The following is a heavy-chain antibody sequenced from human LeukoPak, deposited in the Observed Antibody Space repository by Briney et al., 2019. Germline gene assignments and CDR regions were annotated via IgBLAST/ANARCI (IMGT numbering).Heavy chain of an antibody. CDR3: AKDLGGITIFGVVIDGKEGAEYFQH. CDR1: GFTFSSYA. CDR2: ISGSGGST. D-gene: IGHD3-3*01. Sequence: GGSLRLSCAASGFTFSSYAMSWVRQAPGKGLEWVSAISGSGGSTYYADSVKGRFTISRDNSKNTLYLQMDSLRAEDTAVYYCAKDLGGITIFGVVIDGKEGAEYFQHWGQGTLVTVSS. V-gene: IGHV3-23*01. J-gene: IGHJ1*01.